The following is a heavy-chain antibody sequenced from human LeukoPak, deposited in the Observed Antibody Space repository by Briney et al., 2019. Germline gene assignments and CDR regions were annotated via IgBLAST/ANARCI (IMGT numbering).Heavy chain of an antibody. CDR1: GFTFSSYG. J-gene: IGHJ4*02. Sequence: GGSLRLSCAASGFTFSSYGMHWVRQAPGKGLEWVAFIRYDGSNKYYADSVKARFTISRDNSKNTLYLQMNSLRAEDTAVYYCAREDATMVLSLDYWGQGALVTVSS. CDR3: AREDATMVLSLDY. D-gene: IGHD5-18*01. CDR2: IRYDGSNK. V-gene: IGHV3-30*02.